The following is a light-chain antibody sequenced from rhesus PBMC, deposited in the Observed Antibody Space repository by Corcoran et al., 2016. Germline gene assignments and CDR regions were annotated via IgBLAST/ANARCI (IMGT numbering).Light chain of an antibody. J-gene: IGKJ3*01. CDR1: QRISSW. V-gene: IGKV1-22*01. Sequence: DIQMTQSPSSLSAPVGDTVTITCRASQRISSWLAWYQQTPGKAPKLLNYTASSLQSGVASRFSGSGAGTDFTLPISSLQSEDFATYYSQEYSSSRFTFGPGAKLDVK. CDR3: QEYSSSRFT. CDR2: TAS.